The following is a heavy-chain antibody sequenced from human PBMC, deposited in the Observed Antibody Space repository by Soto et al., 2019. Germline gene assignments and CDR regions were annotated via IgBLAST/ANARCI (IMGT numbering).Heavy chain of an antibody. CDR3: ARDYSKAFYYYYGMDV. CDR2: ISYDGSNK. V-gene: IGHV3-30-3*01. Sequence: GGSLRLSCAASGFTFSSYAMHWVRQSPGKGLEWVAVISYDGSNKYYADSVKGRFTISRDNSKNTLYLQMNSLRAEDTAVYYCARDYSKAFYYYYGMDVWGQGTTVTVSS. J-gene: IGHJ6*02. D-gene: IGHD4-4*01. CDR1: GFTFSSYA.